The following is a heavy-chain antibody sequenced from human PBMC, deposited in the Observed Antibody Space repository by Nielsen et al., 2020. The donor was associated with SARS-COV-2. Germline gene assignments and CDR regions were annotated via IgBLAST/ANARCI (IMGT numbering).Heavy chain of an antibody. Sequence: GESLKISCAASGFTFSSYAMSWVRQAPGKGLEWVSAISGSGGSTYYADSVKGRFTISRDNSKNTLYLQMNSLRAEDTAVYYCAKGVVRGVATISYLYYFDYWGQGTLVTVSS. D-gene: IGHD5-24*01. V-gene: IGHV3-23*01. CDR1: GFTFSSYA. CDR3: AKGVVRGVATISYLYYFDY. J-gene: IGHJ4*02. CDR2: ISGSGGST.